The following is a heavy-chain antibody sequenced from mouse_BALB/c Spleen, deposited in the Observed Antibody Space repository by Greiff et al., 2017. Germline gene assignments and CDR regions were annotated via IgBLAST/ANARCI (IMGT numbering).Heavy chain of an antibody. CDR1: GFTFSSFG. J-gene: IGHJ2*01. Sequence: VESGGGLVQPGGSRKLSCAASGFTFSSFGMHWVRQAPEKGLEWVAYISSGSSTIYYADTVKGRFTISRDNPKNTLFLQMTSLRSEDTAMYYCARGGYPDYWGQGTTLTVSS. CDR3: ARGGYPDY. CDR2: ISSGSSTI. V-gene: IGHV5-17*02. D-gene: IGHD3-1*01.